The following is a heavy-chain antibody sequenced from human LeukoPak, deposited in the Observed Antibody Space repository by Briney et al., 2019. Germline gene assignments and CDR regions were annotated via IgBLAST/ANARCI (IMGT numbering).Heavy chain of an antibody. Sequence: GGSLRLSCAASGFTFSSYGMHWVRQAPGKGLEWVAFIRYDGSNKYYADSVKGRFTISRDNSKNTLYLQMNSLRAEDTAVYYCAKGATGSGWYYYYYYMDVWGKGTTVTVSS. J-gene: IGHJ6*03. D-gene: IGHD6-19*01. CDR3: AKGATGSGWYYYYYYMDV. V-gene: IGHV3-30*02. CDR2: IRYDGSNK. CDR1: GFTFSSYG.